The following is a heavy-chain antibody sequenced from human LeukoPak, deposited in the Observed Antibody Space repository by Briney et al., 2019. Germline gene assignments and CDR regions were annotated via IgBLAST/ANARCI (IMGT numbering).Heavy chain of an antibody. CDR2: ISYGGSNK. D-gene: IGHD3-10*01. CDR1: GFTFSSYA. CDR3: ASGGSGRFAFDI. J-gene: IGHJ3*02. Sequence: PGRSLRLSCAASGFTFSSYAMHWVRQAPGKGLEWVAVISYGGSNKYYADSVKGRFTISRDNSKNTLYLQMNSLRAEDTAVYYCASGGSGRFAFDIWGQGTMVTVSS. V-gene: IGHV3-30-3*01.